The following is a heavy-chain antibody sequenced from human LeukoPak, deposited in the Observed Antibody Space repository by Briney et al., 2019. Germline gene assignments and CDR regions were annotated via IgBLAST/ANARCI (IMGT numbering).Heavy chain of an antibody. CDR2: ISGSGGST. J-gene: IGHJ4*02. CDR1: GFTFSGYA. Sequence: GGSLRLSCAASGFTFSGYAMSWVRQAPGKGLEWVSAISGSGGSTYYADSVKGWFTISRDNSKNTLYLQMNSLRAEDTAVYYCAKAYLHYDILTGSDYWGQGTLVTVSS. D-gene: IGHD3-9*01. V-gene: IGHV3-23*01. CDR3: AKAYLHYDILTGSDY.